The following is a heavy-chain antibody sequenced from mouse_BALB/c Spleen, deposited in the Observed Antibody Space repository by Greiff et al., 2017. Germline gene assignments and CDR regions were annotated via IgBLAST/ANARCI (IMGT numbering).Heavy chain of an antibody. CDR2: INPYNGDT. CDR3: ARGGDYVAY. Sequence: VQLQQSGPELVKPGASVKISCKASGYSFTGYFMNWVMQSHGKSLEWIGRINPYNGDTFYNQKFKGKATLTVDKSSSTAHMELRSLASEDSAVYYCARGGDYVAYWGQGTLVTVSA. V-gene: IGHV1-20*02. D-gene: IGHD2-4*01. J-gene: IGHJ3*01. CDR1: GYSFTGYF.